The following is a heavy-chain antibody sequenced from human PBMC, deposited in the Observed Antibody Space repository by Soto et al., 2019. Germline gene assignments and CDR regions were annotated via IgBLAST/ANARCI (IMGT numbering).Heavy chain of an antibody. CDR3: VRGGRGYTKDDVFDI. V-gene: IGHV3-21*01. J-gene: IGHJ3*02. D-gene: IGHD2-2*02. Sequence: QLVESGGGLVRPGGSLRLSCADSGFTFSSYSMNWVRQAPGKGLEWVSSISSTSSPIFYADSVEGRFAISRDNAKRPLYLQMNSLRVEDKAVYYCVRGGRGYTKDDVFDIWGLGTMVTVSS. CDR1: GFTFSSYS. CDR2: ISSTSSPI.